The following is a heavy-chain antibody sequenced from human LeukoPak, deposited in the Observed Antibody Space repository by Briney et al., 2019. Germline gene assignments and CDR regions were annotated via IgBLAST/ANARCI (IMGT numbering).Heavy chain of an antibody. CDR2: INPNSGGT. D-gene: IGHD1-26*01. J-gene: IGHJ4*02. Sequence: ASVKVSCKASGYTFTGYYMHWVRQAPGQGLEWMGWINPNSGGTNYAQKFQGRVTMTRDTSISTAYMELSSLRSEDTAVYYCATDGEYSGSYLLDYWGQGALVTVSS. CDR1: GYTFTGYY. CDR3: ATDGEYSGSYLLDY. V-gene: IGHV1-2*02.